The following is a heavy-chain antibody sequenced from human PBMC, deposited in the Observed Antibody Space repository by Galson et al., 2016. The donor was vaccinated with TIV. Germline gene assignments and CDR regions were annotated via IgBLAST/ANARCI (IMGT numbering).Heavy chain of an antibody. D-gene: IGHD2-2*01. CDR3: ATYCSSTTCLFDP. CDR1: GGSISSTSYY. V-gene: IGHV4-39*01. CDR2: IYYSGSA. Sequence: ETLSLTCTVSGGSISSTSYYWGWIRQPPGKGLEWIGNIYYSGSAYHNPSLKSRVTISVATSKNQFSLKLSSVTAADTAVYYCATYCSSTTCLFDPWGQGTLVTVSS. J-gene: IGHJ5*02.